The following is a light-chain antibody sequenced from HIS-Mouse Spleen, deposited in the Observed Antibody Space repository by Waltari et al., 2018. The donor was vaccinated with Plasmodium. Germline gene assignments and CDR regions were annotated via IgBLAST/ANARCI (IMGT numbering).Light chain of an antibody. V-gene: IGKV3-20*01. CDR1: QSVSSNY. Sequence: EIVLTQSPGTLSLSPGERATLPCRASQSVSSNYLDWYQQKPGQAPRLLIYGASSRATGIPYRFSGSGSGTDFTLTISRLEPEDFAVYYCQQYGSSPYTFGQGTKLEIK. CDR3: QQYGSSPYT. CDR2: GAS. J-gene: IGKJ2*01.